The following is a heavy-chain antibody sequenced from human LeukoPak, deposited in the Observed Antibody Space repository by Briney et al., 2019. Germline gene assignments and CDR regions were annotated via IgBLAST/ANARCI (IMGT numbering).Heavy chain of an antibody. Sequence: PSETLSLTCSVSGGSISTSAHYWGWIRQPPGKGLEWIGNIYYSGTTYYNPSLRSRVTISVDTSKNQFSLRLTSVTAADTAVYYCARGSEVVTYYDFWSGYYSHDYYYYMDVWGKGTTVTVSS. CDR3: ARGSEVVTYYDFWSGYYSHDYYYYMDV. CDR2: IYYSGTT. D-gene: IGHD3-3*01. CDR1: GGSISTSAHY. J-gene: IGHJ6*03. V-gene: IGHV4-39*01.